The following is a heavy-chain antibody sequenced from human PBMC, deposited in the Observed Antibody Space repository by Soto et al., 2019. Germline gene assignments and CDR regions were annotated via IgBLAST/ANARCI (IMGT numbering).Heavy chain of an antibody. J-gene: IGHJ6*03. V-gene: IGHV1-18*01. CDR1: GYTFSDYV. CDR2: ISASNGDS. D-gene: IGHD1-26*01. Sequence: QVQLVQSGAEVKKPGASVRVSCKTSGYTFSDYVISWVRQAPGQGLEWVGWISASNGDSNFAQKVQGRVTLTTDTSTSTAYMEMRGLRFDDTAVYFCARAATTTEKYYNYMDVWGKGTTVTVSS. CDR3: ARAATTTEKYYNYMDV.